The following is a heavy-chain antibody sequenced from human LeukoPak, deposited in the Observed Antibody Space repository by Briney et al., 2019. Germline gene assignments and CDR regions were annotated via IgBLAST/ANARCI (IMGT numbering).Heavy chain of an antibody. Sequence: ASVTVSCKASGYTFTGYYTHWVRQAPGQGLEWMGWINPNSGGTNYAQKFQGRVTMTRDTSISTAYKELSRLRSDDTAVYYCARAPGIPAAGYFDYWGQGTLVTVSS. D-gene: IGHD6-13*01. V-gene: IGHV1-2*02. J-gene: IGHJ4*02. CDR2: INPNSGGT. CDR1: GYTFTGYY. CDR3: ARAPGIPAAGYFDY.